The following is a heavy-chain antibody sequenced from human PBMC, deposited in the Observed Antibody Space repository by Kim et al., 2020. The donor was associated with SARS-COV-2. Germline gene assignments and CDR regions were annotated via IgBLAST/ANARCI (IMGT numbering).Heavy chain of an antibody. CDR1: GYTFTSYD. CDR3: ARDLGYCSSTSCSYYMDV. V-gene: IGHV1-8*01. Sequence: ASVKVSCKASGYTFTSYDINWVRQATGQGLEWMGWMNPNSGNTGYAQKFQGRVTMTRNTSISTAYMELSSLRSEDTAVYYCARDLGYCSSTSCSYYMDVWGKGTTVTVSS. CDR2: MNPNSGNT. D-gene: IGHD2-2*01. J-gene: IGHJ6*03.